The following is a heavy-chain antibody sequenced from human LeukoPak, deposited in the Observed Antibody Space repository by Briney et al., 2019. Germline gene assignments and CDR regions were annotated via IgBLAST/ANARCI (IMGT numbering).Heavy chain of an antibody. J-gene: IGHJ4*02. V-gene: IGHV1-2*02. D-gene: IGHD2-2*01. CDR1: GYTFTDYY. Sequence: ASVEVSCKASGYTFTDYYMHWVRQAPGQGLEWMGWVNPNSGGTYYAQKFQGRVTMTKYTSISTAYMELSRLRSDDTAVYYCARESTSPSHYFDYWGQGTLVTVSS. CDR2: VNPNSGGT. CDR3: ARESTSPSHYFDY.